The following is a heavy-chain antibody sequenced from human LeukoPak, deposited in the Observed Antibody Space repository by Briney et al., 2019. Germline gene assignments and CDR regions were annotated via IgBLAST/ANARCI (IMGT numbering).Heavy chain of an antibody. CDR1: GGSISSGGYY. CDR3: ARAGIVVVPAAKGDYFDY. Sequence: SETLSLTCTVSGGSISSGGYYWSWIRQHPGKGLEWIGCIYYSGSTYYNPSLKSRVTISVDTSKNQFSLKLGSVTAADTAVYYCARAGIVVVPAAKGDYFDYWGQGTLVTVSS. D-gene: IGHD2-2*01. CDR2: IYYSGST. V-gene: IGHV4-31*03. J-gene: IGHJ4*02.